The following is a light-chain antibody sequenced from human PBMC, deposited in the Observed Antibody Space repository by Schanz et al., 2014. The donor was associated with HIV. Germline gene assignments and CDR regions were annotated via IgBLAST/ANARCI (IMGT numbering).Light chain of an antibody. V-gene: IGLV1-40*01. CDR1: SSNIGAGYD. CDR3: CSYAGSPYV. J-gene: IGLJ1*01. Sequence: QSVLAQPPSVSGAPGQRVTISCTGTSSNIGAGYDVHWYQLLPGTAPTLLIFDNTNRPSGVPARFSGSKSGSSASLAISGLQADDEAEYYCCSYAGSPYVFGTGTKLTVL. CDR2: DNT.